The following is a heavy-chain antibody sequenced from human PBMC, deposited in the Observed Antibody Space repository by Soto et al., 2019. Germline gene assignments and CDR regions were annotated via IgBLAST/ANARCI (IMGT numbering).Heavy chain of an antibody. V-gene: IGHV1-46*01. J-gene: IGHJ4*01. CDR2: INPSGGST. CDR3: ARDQYQGYDFWSGYSMFDY. CDR1: GYTIISSY. Sequence: ASMKVSCKASGYTIISSYRHWVRQAPGQGLEWMGIINPSGGSTTYAQKFQGRVTMTRDTATSTVYMELSSLRSEDTAFYYCARDQYQGYDFWSGYSMFDYWG. D-gene: IGHD3-3*01.